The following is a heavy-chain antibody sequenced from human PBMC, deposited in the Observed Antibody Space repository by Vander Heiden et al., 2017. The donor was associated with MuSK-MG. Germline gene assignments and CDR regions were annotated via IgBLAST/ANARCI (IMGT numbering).Heavy chain of an antibody. J-gene: IGHJ6*02. CDR3: ARSRGVNNYGMDV. D-gene: IGHD3-10*01. V-gene: IGHV2-26*01. Sequence: QVTLKESGPVLVKPTENLTLTCTVSGFSVSEARMGVSWIRQPPGNALEWLAHIFSNDENSYSTSLKSRLTISKDTSKRQVVLTMTNMDPVDTATYYCARSRGVNNYGMDVWGQGTTVTVSS. CDR1: GFSVSEARMG. CDR2: IFSNDEN.